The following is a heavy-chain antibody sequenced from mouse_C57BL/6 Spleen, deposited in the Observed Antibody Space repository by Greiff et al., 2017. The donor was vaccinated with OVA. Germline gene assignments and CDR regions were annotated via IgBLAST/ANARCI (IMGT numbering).Heavy chain of an antibody. CDR3: ARPYDYDVDWYFDV. D-gene: IGHD2-4*01. CDR1: GFSLTSYG. J-gene: IGHJ1*03. V-gene: IGHV2-2*01. Sequence: VQLQQSGPGLVQLSQSLSITCTVSGFSLTSYGVHWVRQSPGKGLEWLGVIWSGGSTDYNAAFISRLSISKDSYKSQVFFKMNSLQADDTAIYYCARPYDYDVDWYFDVWGTGTTVTVSS. CDR2: IWSGGST.